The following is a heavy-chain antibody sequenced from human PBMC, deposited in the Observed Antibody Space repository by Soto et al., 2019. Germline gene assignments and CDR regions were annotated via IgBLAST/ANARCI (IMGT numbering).Heavy chain of an antibody. D-gene: IGHD2-15*01. CDR3: ARSLRGGNVNFDY. Sequence: QVQLVQSGAEVKKPGASVKVSSKASGYAFTSYDINWVRQATGQGLEWMGWMNPDSGDTGYVEKFQGRVTMTRDTSINTAYMELSSLRSEDTAVYYCARSLRGGNVNFDYWGQGTLVTVSS. V-gene: IGHV1-8*01. J-gene: IGHJ4*02. CDR2: MNPDSGDT. CDR1: GYAFTSYD.